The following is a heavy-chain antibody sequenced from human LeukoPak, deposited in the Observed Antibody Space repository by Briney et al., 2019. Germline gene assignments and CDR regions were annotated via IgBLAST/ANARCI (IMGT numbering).Heavy chain of an antibody. J-gene: IGHJ4*02. CDR3: AREARGSGRERYFDY. D-gene: IGHD3-10*01. Sequence: SETLSLTCTVSGGSISSSSYYWGWIRQPPGKGLEWIGSIYYSGSTYYNPSLKSRVTTSVDTTKNQFSLKLSSVTAADTAVYYCAREARGSGRERYFDYWGQGTLVTVSS. V-gene: IGHV4-39*07. CDR2: IYYSGST. CDR1: GGSISSSSYY.